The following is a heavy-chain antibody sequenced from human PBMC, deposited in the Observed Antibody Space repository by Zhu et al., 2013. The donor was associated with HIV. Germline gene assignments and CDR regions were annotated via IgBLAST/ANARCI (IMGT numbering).Heavy chain of an antibody. J-gene: IGHJ5*02. CDR1: GGSINNYN. CDR3: ATEGANDYGDPLGGVGWLDT. Sequence: QVQLVQSGAEVKKPGSSVKVSCKASGGSINNYNFNWVRQAPGQGLEWMGGIVTLFGTANYAQNFQGRVTITADKSMNTVYMELRSLRFEDTALYYCATEGANDYGDPLGGVGWLDTWGQGNPYYRLL. CDR2: IVTLFGTA. V-gene: IGHV1-69*06. D-gene: IGHD4-17*01.